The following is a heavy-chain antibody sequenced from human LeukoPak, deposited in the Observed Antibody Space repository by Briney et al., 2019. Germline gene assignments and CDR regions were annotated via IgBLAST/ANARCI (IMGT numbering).Heavy chain of an antibody. CDR3: ARRGYSGYDSYFDY. V-gene: IGHV1-69*04. J-gene: IGHJ4*02. D-gene: IGHD5-12*01. Sequence: GASVKVSCKASGGTFSSYAISWVRQAPGQGLEWMGRIIPILGIANYAQEFQGRVTITADKSTSTAYMELSSLRSEDTAVYYCARRGYSGYDSYFDYWGQGTLVTVSS. CDR2: IIPILGIA. CDR1: GGTFSSYA.